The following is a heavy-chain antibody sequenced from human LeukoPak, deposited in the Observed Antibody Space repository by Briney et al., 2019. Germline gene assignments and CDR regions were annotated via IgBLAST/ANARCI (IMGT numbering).Heavy chain of an antibody. Sequence: GESLKISCKGSGYSFSNDWIGWVRQMPGKGLEWMGIIYPADSDTKYSPSFQGQVTISADKSISTAYLQWNSLGASDTAMYYCARRGWIGGTCYGYWGQGTLVTVSS. CDR1: GYSFSNDW. CDR2: IYPADSDT. CDR3: ARRGWIGGTCYGY. J-gene: IGHJ4*02. V-gene: IGHV5-51*01. D-gene: IGHD2-15*01.